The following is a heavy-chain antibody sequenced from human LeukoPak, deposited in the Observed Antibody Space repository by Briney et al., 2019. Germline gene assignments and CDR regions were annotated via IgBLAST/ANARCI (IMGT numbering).Heavy chain of an antibody. V-gene: IGHV4-34*01. CDR3: AGGRSRDSQTHWYFDL. CDR1: GGSFSGYY. CDR2: INHSGST. Sequence: TLSLTCAVYGGSFSGYYWSWIRQPPGKGLEWIGEINHSGSTNYNPSLKSRVTISVDTSKNQFSLKLSSVTAADTAVYYCAGGRSRDSQTHWYFDLWGRGTLVTVSS. D-gene: IGHD2-15*01. J-gene: IGHJ2*01.